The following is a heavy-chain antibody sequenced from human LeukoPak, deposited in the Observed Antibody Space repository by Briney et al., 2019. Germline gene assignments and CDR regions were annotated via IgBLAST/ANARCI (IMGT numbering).Heavy chain of an antibody. J-gene: IGHJ4*02. D-gene: IGHD1-14*01. V-gene: IGHV1-46*01. CDR1: GHTFTNYY. Sequence: ASVKVSCKASGHTFTNYYMNWVRQAPGQGLEWMGIINPSGDSTSYAQQFQGRVTMTRDTSTSTVYMELSSLRSEDTAVYYCARGRPDPPTRGAPWPSTFDYWGQGTLVTVSS. CDR2: INPSGDST. CDR3: ARGRPDPPTRGAPWPSTFDY.